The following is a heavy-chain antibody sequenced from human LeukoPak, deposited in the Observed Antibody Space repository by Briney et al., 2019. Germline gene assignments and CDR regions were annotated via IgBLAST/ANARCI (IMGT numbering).Heavy chain of an antibody. CDR3: ARGETGTTSYFDY. CDR2: IYTSGST. J-gene: IGHJ4*02. D-gene: IGHD1-1*01. CDR1: GGSISSGSYY. V-gene: IGHV4-61*02. Sequence: PSETLSLTCTVSGGSISSGSYYWSWIRQPAGKGLEWIGRIYTSGSTNYNPSLKSRVTISVDTSKNQFSLKLSSVTAADTAVYYCARGETGTTSYFDYWGQGTLVTVSS.